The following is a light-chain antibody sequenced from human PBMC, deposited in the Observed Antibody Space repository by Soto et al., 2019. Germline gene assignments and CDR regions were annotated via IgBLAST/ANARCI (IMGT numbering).Light chain of an antibody. CDR2: EVT. Sequence: QSVLTQPASVSGSPGQSITISCTGTSSDVGSYNLVSWYQQHPGKAPKLMIYEVTKRPLGVPDRFSGSKSGNTASLTVSGLQAEDEADYYCSSYAGSNNPYVFGTGTKLTVL. J-gene: IGLJ1*01. CDR1: SSDVGSYNL. V-gene: IGLV2-14*02. CDR3: SSYAGSNNPYV.